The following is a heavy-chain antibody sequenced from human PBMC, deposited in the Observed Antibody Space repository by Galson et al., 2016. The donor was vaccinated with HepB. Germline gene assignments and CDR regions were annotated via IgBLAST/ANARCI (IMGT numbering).Heavy chain of an antibody. CDR3: ARGVRHVTSGWSRGGFSFSRKDTDYSYGLDV. V-gene: IGHV4-4*07. Sequence: SETLSLTCFVSGGSISPYYWTWIRQSGGKGLEWIGHISPGGSSNYNPSLQSRVTMAVDTSKKWFSLKLNSVTAADTAVYFCARGVRHVTSGWSRGGFSFSRKDTDYSYGLDVWGQGTAVSVSS. J-gene: IGHJ6*02. CDR1: GGSISPYY. D-gene: IGHD6-19*01. CDR2: ISPGGSS.